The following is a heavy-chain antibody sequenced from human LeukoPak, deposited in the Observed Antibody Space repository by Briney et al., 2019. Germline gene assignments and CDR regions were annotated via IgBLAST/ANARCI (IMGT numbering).Heavy chain of an antibody. J-gene: IGHJ4*02. CDR2: IYYSGST. D-gene: IGHD2-15*01. CDR3: ARDSRQDQGVDY. Sequence: SETLSLTCAVYGGSFSGYYWSWIRQPPGKGLEWIGYIYYSGSTNYNPSLKSRVTISVDTSKNQFSLKLSSVTAADTAVYYCARDSRQDQGVDYWGQGTLVTVSS. CDR1: GGSFSGYY. V-gene: IGHV4-59*01.